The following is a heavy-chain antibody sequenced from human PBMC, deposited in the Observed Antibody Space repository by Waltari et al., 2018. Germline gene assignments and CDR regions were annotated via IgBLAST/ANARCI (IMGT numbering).Heavy chain of an antibody. CDR2: ISSSSRTI. V-gene: IGHV3-48*04. CDR1: GFTFSSYS. CDR3: ARDLPLYYFDY. J-gene: IGHJ4*02. Sequence: EVQLVESGGGLVQPGGSLRLSCAASGFTFSSYSMNWVRQAPGKGLEWVSYISSSSRTIYYADSVKGRFTISRDNAKNSLYLQMNSLRAEDTAVYYCARDLPLYYFDYWGQGTLVTVSS.